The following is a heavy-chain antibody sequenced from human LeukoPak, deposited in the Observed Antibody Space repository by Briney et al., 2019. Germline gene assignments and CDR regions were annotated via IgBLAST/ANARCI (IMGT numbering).Heavy chain of an antibody. CDR2: ISSSSSTI. V-gene: IGHV3-48*01. J-gene: IGHJ4*02. Sequence: GGSLRLSCAASGFTFSNYNMNWVRQAPGKGLEWVSYISSSSSTIHYADSVKGRFTISRDNARNSLYLRMNSLRAEDTAVYYCARDFLEDGYWGQGTLVTVSS. CDR1: GFTFSNYN. D-gene: IGHD3-3*01. CDR3: ARDFLEDGY.